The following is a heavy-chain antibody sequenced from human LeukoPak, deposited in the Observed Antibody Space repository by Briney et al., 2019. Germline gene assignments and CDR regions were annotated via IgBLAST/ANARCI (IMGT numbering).Heavy chain of an antibody. CDR1: GYSISSGYY. Sequence: SETLSLTCTVSGYSISSGYYWGWIRQPPGKGLEWIGIIYHSGSTNYNPSLKSRVTISVDTSKNQFSLKLSSVTAADTAVYYCARVSQGVVVAATDFQHWGQGTLVTVSS. V-gene: IGHV4-38-2*02. D-gene: IGHD2-15*01. CDR2: IYHSGST. CDR3: ARVSQGVVVAATDFQH. J-gene: IGHJ1*01.